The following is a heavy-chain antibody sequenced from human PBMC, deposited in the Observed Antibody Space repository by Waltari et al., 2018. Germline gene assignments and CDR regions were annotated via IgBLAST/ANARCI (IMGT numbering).Heavy chain of an antibody. V-gene: IGHV3-23*04. D-gene: IGHD4-17*01. J-gene: IGHJ4*02. CDR3: ARGGNYGVTDPFDY. Sequence: EVQVVESGGGLVQPGGSLRLSCAASGITFNSYAKNWVRQAPGKGLEWVSGIRGSGDTTYYADSVKGRFTISRENTKNTLYLQMNSLRAEDTAIYYCARGGNYGVTDPFDYWGQGTLVTVSS. CDR2: IRGSGDTT. CDR1: GITFNSYA.